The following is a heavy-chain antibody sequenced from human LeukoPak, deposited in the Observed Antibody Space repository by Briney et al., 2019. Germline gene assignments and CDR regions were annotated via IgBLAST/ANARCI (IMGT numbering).Heavy chain of an antibody. V-gene: IGHV3-30*02. D-gene: IGHD6-13*01. CDR1: GITFRSYG. CDR2: RRYDGTNK. J-gene: IGHJ4*02. Sequence: GGSPRLSCAASGITFRSYGMHWVRQAPGKGLEWVAFRRYDGTNKYYADSVKGRFTISRDNSKNTLYLQMNSLRAEDTAIYYCAKDQDVAAADYYFDYWGQGALVTVSS. CDR3: AKDQDVAAADYYFDY.